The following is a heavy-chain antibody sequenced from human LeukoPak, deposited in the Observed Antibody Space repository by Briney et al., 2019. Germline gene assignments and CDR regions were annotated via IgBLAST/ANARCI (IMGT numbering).Heavy chain of an antibody. CDR1: GFSLSSYA. CDR2: TSSSDAGK. D-gene: IGHD2-15*01. CDR3: AKAPVTSCRGAFCYPFDS. Sequence: GGSLRLSCTVSGFSLSSYAMSWVRRAPGKGLEWVSATSSSDAGKYYADSARGRFTISRDNSRNTMYLQMNSLRAEDAAVYYCAKAPVTSCRGAFCYPFDSWGQGTVVTVTS. J-gene: IGHJ4*02. V-gene: IGHV3-23*01.